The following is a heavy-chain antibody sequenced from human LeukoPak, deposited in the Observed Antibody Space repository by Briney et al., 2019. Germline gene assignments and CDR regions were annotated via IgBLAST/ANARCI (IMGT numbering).Heavy chain of an antibody. J-gene: IGHJ4*02. Sequence: ATVKISYKVSGYTFTDYYMHWVQQAPGKGLEWMGLVDPEDGETIYAEKFQGRVTITADTSTDTAYMELSSLRSEETAVYYCATSCSSTSCYGWGQGTLVTVSS. CDR3: ATSCSSTSCYG. CDR1: GYTFTDYY. D-gene: IGHD2-2*01. V-gene: IGHV1-69-2*01. CDR2: VDPEDGET.